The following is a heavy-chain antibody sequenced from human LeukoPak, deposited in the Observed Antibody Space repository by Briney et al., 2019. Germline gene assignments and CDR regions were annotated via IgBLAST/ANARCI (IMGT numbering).Heavy chain of an antibody. D-gene: IGHD3-3*01. V-gene: IGHV3-9*01. Sequence: PGGSLRLSCAASGFAFDDYAMHWVRQAPGKGLEWVSGISWNSGSIGYADSVKGRFTISRDNAKNSLYLQMNSLRAEDTAVYYCAREDFWSGYYPPFDYWGQGTLVTVSS. CDR1: GFAFDDYA. J-gene: IGHJ4*02. CDR2: ISWNSGSI. CDR3: AREDFWSGYYPPFDY.